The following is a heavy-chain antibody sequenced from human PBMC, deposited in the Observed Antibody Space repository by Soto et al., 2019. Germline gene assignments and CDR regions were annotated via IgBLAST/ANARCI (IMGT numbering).Heavy chain of an antibody. CDR1: GSTFTGYA. CDR2: ISGSGGST. D-gene: IGHD3-16*01. J-gene: IGHJ4*02. Sequence: VGSLSPSFAAFGSTFTGYALSWFRQAPGKGLEWVSAISGSGGSTCYADSVKGRFTISRDNSKNTLYLQMNSLRAEDTAVYYCAKDSNDRGFGYWGQGTLVTVSS. V-gene: IGHV3-23*01. CDR3: AKDSNDRGFGY.